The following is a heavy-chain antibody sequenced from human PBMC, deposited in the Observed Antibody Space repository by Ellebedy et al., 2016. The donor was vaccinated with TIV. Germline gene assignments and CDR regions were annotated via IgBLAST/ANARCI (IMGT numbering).Heavy chain of an antibody. D-gene: IGHD4-17*01. V-gene: IGHV4-59*01. J-gene: IGHJ6*02. Sequence: PSETLSLTCTVSGGSISSYYWTWIRQPPGKGLEWIGYIYYSGSPMYNPSLKSRVTISVDTSNNQFSLKLSSVTAADTAVYYCERVTTSSFSSYYYGMDVWGQGTTVTVSS. CDR1: GGSISSYY. CDR3: ERVTTSSFSSYYYGMDV. CDR2: IYYSGSP.